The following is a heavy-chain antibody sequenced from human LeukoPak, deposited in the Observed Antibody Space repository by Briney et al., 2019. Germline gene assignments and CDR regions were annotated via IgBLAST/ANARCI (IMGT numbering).Heavy chain of an antibody. Sequence: PGGSLRLSCAASGFTFSDYYMSWIRQAPGKGLEWVSYISSSGSTIYYADSVKGRFTISRDNAKNSLYLQMNSLRAEDTAVYYCARDIIAAAAHYYYYYMDVWGKGTTVTVSS. V-gene: IGHV3-11*01. D-gene: IGHD6-13*01. CDR3: ARDIIAAAAHYYYYYMDV. CDR1: GFTFSDYY. CDR2: ISSSGSTI. J-gene: IGHJ6*03.